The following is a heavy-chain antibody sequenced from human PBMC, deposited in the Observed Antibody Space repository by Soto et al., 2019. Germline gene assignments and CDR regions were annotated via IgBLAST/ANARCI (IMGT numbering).Heavy chain of an antibody. CDR2: ISGSGGST. Sequence: GGSLRLSCAASGFPFSSYAMSWVRQAPGKGLEWVSAISGSGGSTYYADSVKGRFTISRDNSKNTLYLQMNSLRAEDTAVYYCAKVYCSGGSCYSLNRFDPWGQGTLVTVSS. V-gene: IGHV3-23*01. D-gene: IGHD2-15*01. CDR3: AKVYCSGGSCYSLNRFDP. CDR1: GFPFSSYA. J-gene: IGHJ5*02.